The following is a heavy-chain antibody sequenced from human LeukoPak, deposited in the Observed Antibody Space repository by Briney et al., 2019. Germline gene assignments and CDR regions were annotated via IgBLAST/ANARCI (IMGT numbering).Heavy chain of an antibody. CDR2: INHSGST. Sequence: SETLSLTCAVYGGSFSGYYWSWIRQPPGKGLEWIGEINHSGSTNYNPSLKSRVTISVDTSKNQFSLKLSSVTAADTAVYYCRHYYGSGSFWEDWGQGTLVTVSS. D-gene: IGHD3-10*01. V-gene: IGHV4-34*01. CDR3: RHYYGSGSFWED. J-gene: IGHJ4*02. CDR1: GGSFSGYY.